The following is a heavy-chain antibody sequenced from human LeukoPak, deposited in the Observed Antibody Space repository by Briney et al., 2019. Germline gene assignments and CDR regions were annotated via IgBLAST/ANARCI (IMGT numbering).Heavy chain of an antibody. CDR3: AGRDY. CDR2: VYTSGST. Sequence: SETLSLTCTVSGAPINNYYWSWIRQPAGKGLEWIGRVYTSGSTNYHPSFRSRVTMSVDKSKNQLSLKLTSVTAADTAVYYCAGRDYWGQGTLVTVSS. CDR1: GAPINNYY. V-gene: IGHV4-4*07. J-gene: IGHJ4*02.